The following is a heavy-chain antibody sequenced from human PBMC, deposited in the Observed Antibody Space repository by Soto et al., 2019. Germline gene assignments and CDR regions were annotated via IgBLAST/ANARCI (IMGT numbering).Heavy chain of an antibody. V-gene: IGHV1-18*04. CDR1: GYTFTNFG. CDR2: ITPYNGNA. D-gene: IGHD1-26*01. Sequence: QVHLVQSGAVVENPGASVKVSCKASGYTFTNFGINWVRQAPGQGLEWMGRITPYNGNANYPQKHQDRLTITTDTSTNTAYLELRILRSDDTVVYFFARARMFSGAHHDYWGRGTRVTVSS. J-gene: IGHJ4*02. CDR3: ARARMFSGAHHDY.